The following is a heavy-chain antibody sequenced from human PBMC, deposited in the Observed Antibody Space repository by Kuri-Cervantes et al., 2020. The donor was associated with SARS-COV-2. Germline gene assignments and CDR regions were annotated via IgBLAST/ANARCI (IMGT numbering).Heavy chain of an antibody. CDR2: INPNSGGT. V-gene: IGHV1-2*02. D-gene: IGHD1-26*01. Sequence: ASVKVSCKAPGYAFISYGDDWVRQAPGQGLEWMGWINPNSGGTNYAQKFQGRVTMTRDTSISTAYMELSRLRSDDTAVYYCARDSLLSGSYHFDYWGQGTLVTVSS. J-gene: IGHJ4*02. CDR1: GYAFISYG. CDR3: ARDSLLSGSYHFDY.